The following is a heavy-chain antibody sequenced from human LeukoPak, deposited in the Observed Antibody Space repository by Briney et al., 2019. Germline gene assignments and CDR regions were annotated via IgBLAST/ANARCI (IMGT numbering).Heavy chain of an antibody. J-gene: IGHJ5*02. V-gene: IGHV1-24*01. Sequence: ASVKVSCKVSGYTLTELSMHWVRQAPGKGLEWMGGFDPEDGETIYAQKFQGRVTMTEDTSTDTDYMELSSMRSEDTAVYYCATDRLYSSSWYVGFGWFDPWGQGTLVTVSS. CDR3: ATDRLYSSSWYVGFGWFDP. D-gene: IGHD6-13*01. CDR2: FDPEDGET. CDR1: GYTLTELS.